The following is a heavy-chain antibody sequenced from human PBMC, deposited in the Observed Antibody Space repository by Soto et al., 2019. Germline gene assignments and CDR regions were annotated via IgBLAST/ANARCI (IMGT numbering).Heavy chain of an antibody. CDR3: ASSSNYRVYYYYYGMDV. V-gene: IGHV4-31*03. CDR2: IYYSGST. J-gene: IGHJ6*02. Sequence: QVQLQESGPGLVKPSQTLSLTCTVSGGSISSGGYYWSWIRQHPGKGLEWIGYIYYSGSTYYNPSLKSRVTISVDTSKNQCSLKLSSVTAADTAVYYCASSSNYRVYYYYYGMDVWVQGTTVTVSS. D-gene: IGHD4-4*01. CDR1: GGSISSGGYY.